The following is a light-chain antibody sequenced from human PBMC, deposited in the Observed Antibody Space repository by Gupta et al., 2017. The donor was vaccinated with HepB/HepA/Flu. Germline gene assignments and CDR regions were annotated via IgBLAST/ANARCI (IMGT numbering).Light chain of an antibody. V-gene: IGKV4-1*01. CDR1: QSVLYSSNNKNY. CDR3: QQYYSTPMHT. J-gene: IGKJ2*01. CDR2: WAS. Sequence: DIVMTQSPDSLAVSLGERATINCKSSQSVLYSSNNKNYLAWYQQKPGQPPKLPIYWASTRESGVPDRFSGSGSGTDFTLTISSLQAEDVAVYYCQQYYSTPMHTFGQGTKLEIK.